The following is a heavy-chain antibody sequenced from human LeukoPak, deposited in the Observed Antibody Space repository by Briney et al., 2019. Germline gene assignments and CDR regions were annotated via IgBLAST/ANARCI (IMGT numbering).Heavy chain of an antibody. CDR1: GGSISSYY. J-gene: IGHJ4*02. CDR2: IYYSGST. Sequence: NSSETLSLTCTVSGGSISSYYWSWIQQPPGKGLEWIGYIYYSGSTNYNPSLKSRVTISVDTSKNQFSLKLTSLTAADTAVYYCARLVGAHFDYWGQGTLVTVSS. V-gene: IGHV4-59*01. CDR3: ARLVGAHFDY. D-gene: IGHD1-26*01.